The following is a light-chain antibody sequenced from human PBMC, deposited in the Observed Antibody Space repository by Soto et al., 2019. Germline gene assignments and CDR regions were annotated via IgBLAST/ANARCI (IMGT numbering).Light chain of an antibody. CDR1: QSVSSTY. CDR3: QQYAGSPRT. CDR2: GAS. J-gene: IGKJ1*01. Sequence: PGERVTLSCRASQSVSSTYLTWYQQKLGQAPRLLIYGASTGATGFPARFSGSGSGTDFTLTISSVQPEDFAVYFCQQYAGSPRTFGQGTKVEIK. V-gene: IGKV3-20*01.